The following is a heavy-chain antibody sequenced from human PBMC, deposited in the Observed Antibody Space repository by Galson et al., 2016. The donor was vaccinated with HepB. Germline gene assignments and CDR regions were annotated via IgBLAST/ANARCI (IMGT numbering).Heavy chain of an antibody. CDR3: AIAGYYYDRGAFDY. D-gene: IGHD3-22*01. CDR2: LIPIFGKP. V-gene: IGHV1-69*13. CDR1: GGTFTNYV. J-gene: IGHJ4*02. Sequence: SVKVSCKASGGTFTNYVISWVRQAPGQGLEWMGGLIPIFGKPNYAPKFQGRLTMTADQSTNTAYMELSSLRSEDTAVYYCAIAGYYYDRGAFDYWGQGTLVTVSS.